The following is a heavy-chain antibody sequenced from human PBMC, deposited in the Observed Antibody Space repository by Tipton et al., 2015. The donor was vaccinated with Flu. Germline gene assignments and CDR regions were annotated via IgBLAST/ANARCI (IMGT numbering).Heavy chain of an antibody. CDR1: GGSISSYY. CDR2: IYYSGST. Sequence: TLSLTCTVSGGSISSYYRSWIRQPPGKGLEWIGYIYYSGSTNYNPSLKSRVTISVDTSNNQFSLKLSSVTAADTAVYYCARLPLPLSYFDYWGQGTLVTVSS. J-gene: IGHJ4*02. CDR3: ARLPLPLSYFDY. V-gene: IGHV4-59*01.